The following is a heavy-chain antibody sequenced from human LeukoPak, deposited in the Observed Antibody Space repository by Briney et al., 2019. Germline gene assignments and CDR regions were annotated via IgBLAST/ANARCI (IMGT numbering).Heavy chain of an antibody. V-gene: IGHV3-66*01. Sequence: GGSLRLSCAASGFTVSSNYMSWVRQAPGKGLEWVSVIYSGGSTYYADSVKGRFTISRDNSKNSLYLQMNSLRAEDTAVYYCARDVATSGWATFYWGPGTLVTVSS. J-gene: IGHJ4*02. CDR2: IYSGGST. CDR1: GFTVSSNY. CDR3: ARDVATSGWATFY. D-gene: IGHD6-19*01.